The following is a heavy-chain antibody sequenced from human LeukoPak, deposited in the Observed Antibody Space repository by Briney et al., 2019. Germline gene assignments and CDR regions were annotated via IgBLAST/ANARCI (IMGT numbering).Heavy chain of an antibody. CDR1: GGSISSSSYY. V-gene: IGHV4-39*01. J-gene: IGHJ4*02. Sequence: KPSETLSLTCTVSGGSISSSSYYWGWIRQPPGKGLEWIGSIYYSGSTYYNPSLKSRVTISVDTSKNQFSLKLSSVTAADTAVYYCARVNPERGLADYWGQGTLVTVSS. CDR3: ARVNPERGLADY. D-gene: IGHD3-10*01. CDR2: IYYSGST.